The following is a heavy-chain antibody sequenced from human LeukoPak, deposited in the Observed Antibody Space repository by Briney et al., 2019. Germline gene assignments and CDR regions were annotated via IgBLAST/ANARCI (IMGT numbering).Heavy chain of an antibody. CDR2: IKQDGSEK. CDR1: GFTFSSYW. V-gene: IGHV3-7*01. CDR3: ARDPMVRGVIVDY. D-gene: IGHD3-10*01. J-gene: IGHJ4*02. Sequence: GGSLRLSCAASGFTFSSYWMSWVRQAPGKGLECVANIKQDGSEKYYVDSVKGRFTISRDNAKNSLYLQMNSLRAEDTAVYYCARDPMVRGVIVDYWGQGTLVTVSS.